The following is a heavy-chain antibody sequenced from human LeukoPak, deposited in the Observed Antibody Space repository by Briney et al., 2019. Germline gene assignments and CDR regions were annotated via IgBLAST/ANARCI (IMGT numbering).Heavy chain of an antibody. Sequence: GGSLRLSCAASEFTFSSYWMSWVRQAPGKGLEWVANIKQDGSEKYYADSVKGRFTISRDNAKKSLYLQMNSLRAEDTAVYYCARVYDSSGYYGDYYYGMDVWGQGTTVTVSS. J-gene: IGHJ6*02. V-gene: IGHV3-7*01. CDR3: ARVYDSSGYYGDYYYGMDV. CDR1: EFTFSSYW. CDR2: IKQDGSEK. D-gene: IGHD3-22*01.